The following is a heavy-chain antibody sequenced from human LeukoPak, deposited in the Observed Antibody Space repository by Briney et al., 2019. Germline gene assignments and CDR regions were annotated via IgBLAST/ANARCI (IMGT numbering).Heavy chain of an antibody. Sequence: SETLSLTCTVSGGSISSYYWSRIRQPPGKGLEWIGYIYYSGSTNYNPSLKSRVTISVDTSKNQFSLKLSSVTAADTAVYYCARGGTYYYDSSGYYYGNYWGQGTLVTVSS. J-gene: IGHJ4*02. V-gene: IGHV4-59*01. D-gene: IGHD3-22*01. CDR2: IYYSGST. CDR3: ARGGTYYYDSSGYYYGNY. CDR1: GGSISSYY.